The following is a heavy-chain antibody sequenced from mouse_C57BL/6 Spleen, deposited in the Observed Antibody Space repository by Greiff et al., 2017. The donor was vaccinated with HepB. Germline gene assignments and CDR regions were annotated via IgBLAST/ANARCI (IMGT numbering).Heavy chain of an antibody. CDR3: AREDGYDDAMDY. CDR2: IDPNSGGT. V-gene: IGHV1-72*01. Sequence: QQSCKASGYTFTSYWMHWVKQRPGRGLEWIGRIDPNSGGTKYNEKFKSKATLTVDKPSSTAYMQLSSLTSEDSAVYYCAREDGYDDAMDYWGQGTSVTVSS. CDR1: GYTFTSYW. J-gene: IGHJ4*01. D-gene: IGHD2-2*01.